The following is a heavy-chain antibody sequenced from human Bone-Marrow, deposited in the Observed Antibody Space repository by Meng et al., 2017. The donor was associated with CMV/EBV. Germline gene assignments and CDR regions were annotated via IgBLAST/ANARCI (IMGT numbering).Heavy chain of an antibody. CDR2: ISSSGSTI. J-gene: IGHJ4*02. CDR1: GFTFSSYE. D-gene: IGHD1-1*01. Sequence: GGSLRLSCAASGFTFSSYEMNWVRQAPGKGLEWVSYISSSGSTIYHADSVKGRFTISRDNAKSALFLQMSRLRVEDTAIYYCTGKGFDYWGQGTLVTVSS. CDR3: TGKGFDY. V-gene: IGHV3-48*03.